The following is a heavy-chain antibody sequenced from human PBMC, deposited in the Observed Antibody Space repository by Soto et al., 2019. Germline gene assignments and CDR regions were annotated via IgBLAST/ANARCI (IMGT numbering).Heavy chain of an antibody. CDR3: ARGEPNYSGLDV. CDR2: ISYARNNK. D-gene: IGHD1-26*01. Sequence: QVQLVESGGGVVQSGRSLRLSCAASGFTFNKYAMHWVRQAAGRGLQWVSVISYARNNKYYADSVKGRFTISRDNSKDTMYLHMDSLRPEDTSVYYCARGEPNYSGLDVWGQGTTVTVSS. CDR1: GFTFNKYA. J-gene: IGHJ6*02. V-gene: IGHV3-30-3*01.